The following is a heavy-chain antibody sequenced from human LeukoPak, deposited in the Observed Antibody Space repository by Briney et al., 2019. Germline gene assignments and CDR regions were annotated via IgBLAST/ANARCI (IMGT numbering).Heavy chain of an antibody. V-gene: IGHV1-2*02. CDR1: GYTFTGYY. J-gene: IGHJ3*02. D-gene: IGHD4-23*01. Sequence: GASANVSCKASGYTFTGYYIHWVRQAPGQGLEWMGWINPNSGGTNYAQKFQGRVTMTRDTSISTAYMELSRVRSDDTAVYYCARRTVVTPGAFDIWGQGTMVTVSS. CDR2: INPNSGGT. CDR3: ARRTVVTPGAFDI.